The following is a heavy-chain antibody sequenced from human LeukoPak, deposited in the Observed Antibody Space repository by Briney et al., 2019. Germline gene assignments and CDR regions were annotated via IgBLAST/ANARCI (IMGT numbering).Heavy chain of an antibody. CDR2: IYYSGST. Sequence: SETLSLTCTVSGGSISSYYWSWIRQPPGKGLEWIGYIYYSGSTNYNPSLKSRVTISVDTSKNQFSLKLSSVTAADTAVYYCAKDFPGPTLYYYDSSGYGYWGQGTLVTVSS. CDR1: GGSISSYY. D-gene: IGHD3-22*01. V-gene: IGHV4-59*01. J-gene: IGHJ4*02. CDR3: AKDFPGPTLYYYDSSGYGY.